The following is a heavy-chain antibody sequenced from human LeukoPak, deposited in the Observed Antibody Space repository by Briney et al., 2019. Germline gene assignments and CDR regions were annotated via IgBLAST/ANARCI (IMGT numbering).Heavy chain of an antibody. D-gene: IGHD6-19*01. CDR1: GGSISSSSYY. CDR2: IHYSGST. Sequence: PSETLSLTCTVSGGSISSSSYYWGWIRQPPGKGLEWIGSIHYSGSTYNNPSLNSRVTISVDMSKNQFSLKLTSVTAADSAVYYCARETAGIDYWGQGTLVTVSS. J-gene: IGHJ4*02. CDR3: ARETAGIDY. V-gene: IGHV4-39*07.